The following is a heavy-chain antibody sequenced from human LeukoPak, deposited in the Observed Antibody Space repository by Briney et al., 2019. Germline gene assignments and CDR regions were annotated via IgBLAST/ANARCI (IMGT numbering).Heavy chain of an antibody. D-gene: IGHD5-24*01. CDR3: AKGGLQDRYFDY. V-gene: IGHV3-9*01. CDR1: GFTFDDYA. CDR2: ISWNSDTI. J-gene: IGHJ4*02. Sequence: GGSLRLSCAASGFTFDDYAMHWVRQAPGKGLEWVSGISWNSDTIGYAGSVKGRFTISRDSAKKSLYLQMNSLRAEDTALYYCAKGGLQDRYFDYWGQGTLVTVSS.